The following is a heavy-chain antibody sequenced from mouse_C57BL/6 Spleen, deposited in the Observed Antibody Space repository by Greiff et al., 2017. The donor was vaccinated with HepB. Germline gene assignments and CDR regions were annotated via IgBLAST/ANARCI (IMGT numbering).Heavy chain of an antibody. CDR2: IDPSDSET. CDR3: ARKTTVLDY. D-gene: IGHD2-1*01. V-gene: IGHV1-52*01. Sequence: VQLQQSGAELVRPGSSVKLSCKASGYTFTSYWMHWVKQRPIQGLEWIGNIDPSDSETHYNQKFKDKATLTVDKSSSTAYMQLSSLTSEDSAVYYCARKTTVLDYWGQGTTLTVSS. J-gene: IGHJ2*01. CDR1: GYTFTSYW.